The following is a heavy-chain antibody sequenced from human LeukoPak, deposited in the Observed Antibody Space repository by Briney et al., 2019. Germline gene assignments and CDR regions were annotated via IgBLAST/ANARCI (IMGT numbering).Heavy chain of an antibody. CDR2: IIPVLDVS. J-gene: IGHJ4*02. D-gene: IGHD5-12*01. V-gene: IGHV1-69*04. Sequence: SVKVACKASGGSFSNYVITWVRQAPGQGLEWMGRIIPVLDVSNFAQKFQGRVTITADKSTSTAYMELSSLRSEDTAVYYCAREDSGYDSDYWGQGTLVTVSS. CDR3: AREDSGYDSDY. CDR1: GGSFSNYV.